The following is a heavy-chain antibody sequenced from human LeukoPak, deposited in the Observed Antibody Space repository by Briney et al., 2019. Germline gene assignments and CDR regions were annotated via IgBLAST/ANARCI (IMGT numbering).Heavy chain of an antibody. Sequence: SETLSLTCTVSGGSISSYYWSWIRQPPGKGLEWIGYIYYSGSTNYNPSLKSRVTISVDTSKNQFSLKLSSVTAADTAVYYCARALYSGSYDNAFDIWGQGTMVTVSS. CDR2: IYYSGST. CDR3: ARALYSGSYDNAFDI. J-gene: IGHJ3*02. V-gene: IGHV4-59*08. CDR1: GGSISSYY. D-gene: IGHD1-26*01.